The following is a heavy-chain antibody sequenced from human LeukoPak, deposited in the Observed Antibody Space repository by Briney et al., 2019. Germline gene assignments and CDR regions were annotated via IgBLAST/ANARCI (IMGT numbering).Heavy chain of an antibody. D-gene: IGHD3-10*01. CDR1: GGSISTYY. CDR2: IYYSGST. Sequence: PSETLSLTCTVSGGSISTYYWSWIRQPPGKGLEWIGYIYYSGSTNYNPSLKSRVTISVDTSKNQFSLNLSSVTAADTAIYYCARGNYYRSGRLDYWGQGILVTVSS. V-gene: IGHV4-59*01. J-gene: IGHJ4*02. CDR3: ARGNYYRSGRLDY.